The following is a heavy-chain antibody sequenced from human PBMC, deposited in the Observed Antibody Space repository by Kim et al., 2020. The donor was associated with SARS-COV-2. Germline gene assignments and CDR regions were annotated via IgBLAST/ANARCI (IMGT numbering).Heavy chain of an antibody. CDR2: IYYSGST. CDR1: GGSISSSSYY. Sequence: SETLSLTCTVSGGSISSSSYYWGWIRQPPGKGLEWIGSIYYSGSTYYNPSLKSRDTISVDTSKNQFSLKLSSVTAADTAVYYCAREGGDYRVGYYYYGMDVWGQGTTVTVTS. V-gene: IGHV4-39*07. CDR3: AREGGDYRVGYYYYGMDV. J-gene: IGHJ6*02. D-gene: IGHD4-4*01.